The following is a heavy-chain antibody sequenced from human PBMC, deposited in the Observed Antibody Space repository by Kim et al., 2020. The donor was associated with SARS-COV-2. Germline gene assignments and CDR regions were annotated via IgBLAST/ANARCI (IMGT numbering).Heavy chain of an antibody. Sequence: SETLSLTCAVYGGSFSGYYWSWIRQPPGKGLEWIGEINHSGSTNYNPSLKSRVTISVDTSKNQFSLKLSSVTAADTAVYYCARSTLRYWFDPWGQGTLVTVSS. CDR3: ARSTLRYWFDP. CDR1: GGSFSGYY. V-gene: IGHV4-34*01. CDR2: INHSGST. D-gene: IGHD5-12*01. J-gene: IGHJ5*02.